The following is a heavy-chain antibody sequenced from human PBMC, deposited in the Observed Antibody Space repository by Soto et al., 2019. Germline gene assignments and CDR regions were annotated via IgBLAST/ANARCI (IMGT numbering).Heavy chain of an antibody. D-gene: IGHD6-25*01. Sequence: GASVKVSCKASGYTFTSYYMHWVRQAPGQGLEWMGIINPSGGSTSYAQEFQGRVTMTRDTSTSTVYMELSSLRSEDTAVYYCARDLGSPEYFKHWGQGTLVTSPQ. CDR1: GYTFTSYY. V-gene: IGHV1-46*01. CDR2: INPSGGST. J-gene: IGHJ1*01. CDR3: ARDLGSPEYFKH.